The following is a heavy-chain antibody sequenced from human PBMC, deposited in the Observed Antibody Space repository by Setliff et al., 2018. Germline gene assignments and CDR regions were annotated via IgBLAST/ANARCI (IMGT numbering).Heavy chain of an antibody. CDR1: GYSISSGYY. CDR3: AREQWLDPPGYYYMDV. V-gene: IGHV4-38-2*02. J-gene: IGHJ6*03. D-gene: IGHD6-19*01. CDR2: IYHSGST. Sequence: SETLSLTCAVSGYSISSGYYWGWIRQPPGKGLEWIGSIYHSGSTYYNPSLKSRVTISVDTSKNQFSLKLNSVTAAGMAVYYCAREQWLDPPGYYYMDVWAKGTTVTVSS.